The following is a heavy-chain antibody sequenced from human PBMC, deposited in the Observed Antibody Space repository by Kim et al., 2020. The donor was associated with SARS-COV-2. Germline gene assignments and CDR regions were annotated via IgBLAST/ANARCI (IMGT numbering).Heavy chain of an antibody. CDR1: GFTFSSYG. CDR2: IWYDGSNK. J-gene: IGHJ6*02. V-gene: IGHV3-33*06. D-gene: IGHD3-16*02. CDR3: AKDGGRDGYDYIWGSYRPNYHYYGMDV. Sequence: GGSLRLSCAASGFTFSSYGMHWVRQAPGKGLEWVAVIWYDGSNKYYADSVKGRFTISRDNSKNTLYLQMNSLRAEDTAVYYCAKDGGRDGYDYIWGSYRPNYHYYGMDVWGQGTTVTVSS.